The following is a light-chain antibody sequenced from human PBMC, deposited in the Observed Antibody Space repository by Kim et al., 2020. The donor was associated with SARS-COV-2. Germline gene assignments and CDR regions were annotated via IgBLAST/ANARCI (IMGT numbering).Light chain of an antibody. J-gene: IGLJ2*01. CDR1: SSDVGSYNR. Sequence: GQSVTLSCTGSSSDVGSYNRVSWYQQPPGTAPKLMIYDVSNRPSGVPDRFSGSKSGITASLTISGLQAEDEADYYCSSYTSSTTVVFGGGTKLTVL. CDR3: SSYTSSTTVV. V-gene: IGLV2-18*02. CDR2: DVS.